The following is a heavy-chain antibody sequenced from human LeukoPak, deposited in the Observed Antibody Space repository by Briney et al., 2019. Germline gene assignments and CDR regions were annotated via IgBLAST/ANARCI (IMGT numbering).Heavy chain of an antibody. CDR2: ISYDGSNK. CDR3: AKGGYSSKWFGEWLVFNPPYYYYGMDV. J-gene: IGHJ6*02. CDR1: GFTFSSYG. D-gene: IGHD3-10*01. V-gene: IGHV3-30*18. Sequence: GRSLRLSCAASGFTFSSYGMHWVRQAPGKGLEWVAVISYDGSNKYYADSVKGRFTISRDNSKNTLYLQMNSLRAEDTAVYYCAKGGYSSKWFGEWLVFNPPYYYYGMDVWGQGTTVTVSS.